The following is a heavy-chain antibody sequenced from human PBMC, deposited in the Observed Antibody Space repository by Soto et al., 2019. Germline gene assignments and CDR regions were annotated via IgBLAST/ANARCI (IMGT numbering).Heavy chain of an antibody. V-gene: IGHV1-69*12. CDR3: ASSRYCIRDSCPPSSFCYYYYGMDV. CDR1: GGTFSSYA. CDR2: IIPIFGTA. Sequence: QVQLVQSGAEVKKPGSSVKVSCKASGGTFSSYAISWVRQAPGQGLEWMGGIIPIFGTANYAQKFQGRVTITAAESTSTAYRELSSLRSEDTAVYYCASSRYCIRDSCPPSSFCYYYYGMDVWGQGTTVTVSS. D-gene: IGHD2-2*01. J-gene: IGHJ6*02.